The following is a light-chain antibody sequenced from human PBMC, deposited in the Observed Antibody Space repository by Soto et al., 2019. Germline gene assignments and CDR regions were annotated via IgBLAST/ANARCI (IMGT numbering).Light chain of an antibody. CDR3: SSYTSSSTLEV. CDR1: SSDVGGYNY. CDR2: EVS. Sequence: QSALTRPASVSGSPGQSSTISFTGTSSDVGGYNYVSWYQQHPGKAPKLMIYEVSNRPSGVSNRFSGSKSGNTASLTISGLQAEDEADYYCSSYTSSSTLEVFGTGTKVTVL. J-gene: IGLJ1*01. V-gene: IGLV2-14*01.